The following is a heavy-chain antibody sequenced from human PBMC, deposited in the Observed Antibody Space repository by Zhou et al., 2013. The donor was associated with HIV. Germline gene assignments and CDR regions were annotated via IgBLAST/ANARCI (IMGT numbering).Heavy chain of an antibody. Sequence: QVQLQESGPGLVRPSETLSLTCAVSGFSIRSGYYWGWIRQPPGKGLEWIASIYHSGSTYYSPSLRSRVSISVDTSKNQFFLKLTSVTAADTAVYYCARNLRTMFEDYWGQGILVTVSS. J-gene: IGHJ4*02. CDR3: ARNLRTMFEDY. CDR1: GFSIRSGYY. CDR2: IYHSGST. D-gene: IGHD3-10*02. V-gene: IGHV4-38-2*01.